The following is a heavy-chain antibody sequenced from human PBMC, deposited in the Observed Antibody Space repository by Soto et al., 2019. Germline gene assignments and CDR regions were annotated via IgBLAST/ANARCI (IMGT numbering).Heavy chain of an antibody. CDR3: ARGVPYGDLRD. D-gene: IGHD4-17*01. CDR1: GYTFSRDE. J-gene: IGHJ4*02. CDR2: ISDSGDSI. Sequence: LRLSCVVSGYTFSRDEMHWVRQAPGKGLEWLSYISDSGDSIYYADSVKGRFTISRDNAKNSLYLQMHSLRAGDTALYYCARGVPYGDLRDWGQGTLVTVSS. V-gene: IGHV3-48*03.